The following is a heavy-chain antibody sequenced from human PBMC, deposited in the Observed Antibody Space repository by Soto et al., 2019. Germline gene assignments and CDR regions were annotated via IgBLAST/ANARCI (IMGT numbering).Heavy chain of an antibody. CDR3: ATYCSAGSCDSNTAFDI. D-gene: IGHD2-15*01. CDR1: GYTFTSYG. CDR2: ISAYNDDT. V-gene: IGHV1-18*01. Sequence: ASVKVSCKTSGYTFTSYGISWVRQAPGQGLEYMGWISAYNDDTNYAQNLQGRVTMTTDTSTNTAYMELRSLRSDDTAVYYCATYCSAGSCDSNTAFDIWGQGTMVTVS. J-gene: IGHJ3*02.